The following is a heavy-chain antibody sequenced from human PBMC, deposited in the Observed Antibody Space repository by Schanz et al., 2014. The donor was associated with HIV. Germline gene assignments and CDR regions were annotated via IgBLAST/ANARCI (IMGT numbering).Heavy chain of an antibody. CDR3: ATCLITIGCSS. CDR1: GYTFIGYY. J-gene: IGHJ5*02. V-gene: IGHV1-2*02. D-gene: IGHD1-1*01. Sequence: QVQLVQSGAEVKKPGASVKVSCKASGYTFIGYYMHWVRQAPGQGLEWMGWINPDNAGTNYAQKFQGRVTITADKSTSTAYMELSSLRSDDTAVYYCATCLITIGCSSWGQGTLVTVSS. CDR2: INPDNAGT.